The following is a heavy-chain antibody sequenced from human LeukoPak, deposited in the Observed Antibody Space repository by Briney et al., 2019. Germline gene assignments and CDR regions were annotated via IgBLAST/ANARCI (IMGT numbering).Heavy chain of an antibody. J-gene: IGHJ4*02. Sequence: SGTLSLTCAVSGGSISSSNWWSWVRQPPGKGLEWIGEIYHSGSTNYNPSLKSRVTISVDKSKNQFSLKMSSVTAADTAVYYCGSFSGGYDLDYWGQGTLAIVSS. CDR3: GSFSGGYDLDY. CDR2: IYHSGST. CDR1: GGSISSSNW. V-gene: IGHV4-4*02. D-gene: IGHD5-12*01.